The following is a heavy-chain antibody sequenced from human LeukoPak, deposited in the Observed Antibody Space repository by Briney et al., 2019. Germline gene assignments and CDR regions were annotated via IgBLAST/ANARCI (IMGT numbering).Heavy chain of an antibody. J-gene: IGHJ4*02. V-gene: IGHV4-30-4*08. D-gene: IGHD3-22*01. CDR2: IYYSGST. Sequence: PSETLSLTCTVSGGSISSSSYYWSWIRQPPGKGLEWIGYIYYSGSTYYNPSLKSRVTISVDTSKNQFSLKLSSVTAADTAVYYCARALDYYDSSGYYYFDYWGQGTLVTVSS. CDR1: GGSISSSSYY. CDR3: ARALDYYDSSGYYYFDY.